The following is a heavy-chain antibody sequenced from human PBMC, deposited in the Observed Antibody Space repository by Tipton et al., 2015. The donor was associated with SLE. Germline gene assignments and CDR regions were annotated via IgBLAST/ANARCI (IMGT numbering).Heavy chain of an antibody. CDR1: GFTFSQSA. J-gene: IGHJ4*02. Sequence: SGFTFSQSAMNWVRQAPGKGLEWVAVIWYDGSNKYYADSMKGRFTISRDNSRNTVYLQMNSLRAEDTAVYHCAKDYGTTSIETLGYFDIWGPGTLVAVSS. V-gene: IGHV3-33*06. CDR2: IWYDGSNK. CDR3: AKDYGTTSIETLGYFDI. D-gene: IGHD1/OR15-1a*01.